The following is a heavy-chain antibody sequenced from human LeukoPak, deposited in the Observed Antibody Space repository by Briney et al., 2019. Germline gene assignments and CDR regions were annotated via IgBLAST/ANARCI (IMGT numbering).Heavy chain of an antibody. CDR1: GGTFSSYA. Sequence: ASVKVSCKASGGTFSSYAISWVRQAPGQGLEWMGGIIPIFGTANYAQEFQGRVTITTDESTSTAYMELSSLRSEDTAAYYCASWEMTTVTGFDYWGQGTLVTVSS. CDR2: IIPIFGTA. CDR3: ASWEMTTVTGFDY. J-gene: IGHJ4*02. D-gene: IGHD4-11*01. V-gene: IGHV1-69*05.